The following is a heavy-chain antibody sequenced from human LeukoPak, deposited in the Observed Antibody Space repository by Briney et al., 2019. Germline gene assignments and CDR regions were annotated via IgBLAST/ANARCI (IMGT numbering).Heavy chain of an antibody. CDR3: AKDREVITGSAFVM. Sequence: PGGSLRLSRAASGFTFSSYAISWVRQAPAKGLEWVSGVSGSDGSTYYADYVKGRFTISRENSKNTLYLQMNSLRAEDTAVYYCAKDREVITGSAFVMWGQGTVVTVSS. CDR2: VSGSDGST. J-gene: IGHJ3*02. D-gene: IGHD3-22*01. CDR1: GFTFSSYA. V-gene: IGHV3-23*01.